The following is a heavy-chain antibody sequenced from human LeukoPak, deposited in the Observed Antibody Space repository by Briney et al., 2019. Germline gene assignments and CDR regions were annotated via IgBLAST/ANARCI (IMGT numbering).Heavy chain of an antibody. Sequence: SETLSLTCAVYGGSFSGYYWSWIRQPPGKGPEWIGEINHSGSTNYNPSLKSRVTISVDTSKNQFSLKLSSVTAADTAVYYCARGLGYDILTGYRGYYFDYWGQGTLVTVSS. D-gene: IGHD3-9*01. CDR1: GGSFSGYY. CDR2: INHSGST. V-gene: IGHV4-34*01. J-gene: IGHJ4*02. CDR3: ARGLGYDILTGYRGYYFDY.